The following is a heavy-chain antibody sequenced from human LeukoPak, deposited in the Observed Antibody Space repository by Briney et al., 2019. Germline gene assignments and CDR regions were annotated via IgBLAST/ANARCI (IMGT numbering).Heavy chain of an antibody. Sequence: PGGSLRLSCAASGFSFDDFAMHWVRQAPGKGLEWVSGITWNGGTIDYADSVKGRFTISRDNAKNSLYLQMNSLRVEDTAVYYCARGRGSGTTFDYWGQGTLVTVSS. V-gene: IGHV3-9*01. CDR2: ITWNGGTI. CDR3: ARGRGSGTTFDY. D-gene: IGHD3-10*01. CDR1: GFSFDDFA. J-gene: IGHJ4*02.